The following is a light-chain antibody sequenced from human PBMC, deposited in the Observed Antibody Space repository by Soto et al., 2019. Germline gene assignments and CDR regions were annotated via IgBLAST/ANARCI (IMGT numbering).Light chain of an antibody. J-gene: IGLJ1*01. V-gene: IGLV1-40*01. CDR1: GATSD. CDR3: QSFDSSLSALYV. CDR2: GNN. Sequence: QSVLTQPPSVSGAPGQRVTISCIGATSDVHWYQHLPGTAPKLLIYGNNNRPSGVPDRFSGSKSGTSASLAITGLQAEDEADYDCQSFDSSLSALYVFGTGTKLTVL.